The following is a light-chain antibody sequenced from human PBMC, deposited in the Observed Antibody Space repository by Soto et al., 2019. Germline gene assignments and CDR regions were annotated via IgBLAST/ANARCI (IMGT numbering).Light chain of an antibody. CDR2: ADS. CDR3: PPYHTDWT. V-gene: IGKV1-5*01. CDR1: ESIDNW. J-gene: IGKJ1*01. Sequence: DIQMTQSLYTMSSSVGYTFTSTGRASESIDNWLAWYQQKPGKDPKILIFADSTLIRGAQSRFRGRGSGTEFTLTISSLQVDDYAAFYCPPYHTDWTLGKGQKVDIK.